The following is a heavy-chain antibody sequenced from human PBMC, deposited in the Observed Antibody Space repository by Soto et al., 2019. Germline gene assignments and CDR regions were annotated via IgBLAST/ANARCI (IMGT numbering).Heavy chain of an antibody. CDR1: GGSISSGGYY. V-gene: IGHV4-31*02. Sequence: PSETLSLTCTVSGGSISSGGYYWSWIRQHPGKGLEWIGYIYYSGSTYYNPSLKSRVIISVDTSKNQFSLKLSSVTAADTAVYCCARGRYCLTGRCFPNWFDSWGQGALVTVSS. D-gene: IGHD7-27*01. CDR3: ARGRYCLTGRCFPNWFDS. CDR2: IYYSGST. J-gene: IGHJ5*01.